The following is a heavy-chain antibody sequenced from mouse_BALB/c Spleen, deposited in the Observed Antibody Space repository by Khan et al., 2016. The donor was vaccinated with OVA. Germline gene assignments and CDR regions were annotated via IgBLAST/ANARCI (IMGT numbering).Heavy chain of an antibody. Sequence: VQLQQSGPELMKPGASVKISCMASGYSFTTYYIHWVMQSHGKSLEWIGYIDPFSGSTTYNQKFKGKATLTVDKSSSTAYIQLSNLTSEDSAVYYCARHGYVAWFTYWCQGTLVTVSA. CDR2: IDPFSGST. J-gene: IGHJ3*01. CDR3: ARHGYVAWFTY. CDR1: GYSFTTYY. D-gene: IGHD2-2*01. V-gene: IGHV1S135*01.